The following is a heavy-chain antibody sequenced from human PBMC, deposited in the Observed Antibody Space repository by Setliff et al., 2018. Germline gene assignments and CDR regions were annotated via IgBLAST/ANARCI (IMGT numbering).Heavy chain of an antibody. CDR2: IYIGGSA. Sequence: PSETLSLTCTVSGGSISSYYWSWIRQPAGKGLEWIGHIYIGGSANYNPSLKSRVTMSIDTSKNQFSLKLSSVTAADTAVYYCARSFSRREKFLLDYWGQGALVTVS. V-gene: IGHV4-4*07. CDR3: ARSFSRREKFLLDY. CDR1: GGSISSYY. J-gene: IGHJ4*02.